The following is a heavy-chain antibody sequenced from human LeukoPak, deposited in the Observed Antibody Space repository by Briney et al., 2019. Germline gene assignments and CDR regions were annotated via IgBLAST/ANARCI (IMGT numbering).Heavy chain of an antibody. D-gene: IGHD6-19*01. CDR3: ARAKKAVAGFFDY. V-gene: IGHV4-59*01. Sequence: SETLSLTCTVSGDSISSYYWSWIRQPPGKGLEWIGYIYYSGSGNYNPSLKSRVTISVDTSKNQVSLKLSSVTAADTAVYYCARAKKAVAGFFDYWGQGPLVTVSS. J-gene: IGHJ4*02. CDR1: GDSISSYY. CDR2: IYYSGSG.